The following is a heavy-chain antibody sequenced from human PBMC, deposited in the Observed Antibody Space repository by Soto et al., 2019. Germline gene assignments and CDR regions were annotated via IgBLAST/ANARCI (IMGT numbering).Heavy chain of an antibody. D-gene: IGHD2-15*01. V-gene: IGHV3-7*04. Sequence: EVQVVESGGGLVQPGGSLRLSCAASGFTFSNYWMTWVRQAPGKGLEWVANIKQDASENFYVDSVKGRFTISRDNAKKSLYLQMNSLRVDDTAVYYCARYSAPRVYDAFDIWGQGTMVTVSS. J-gene: IGHJ3*02. CDR1: GFTFSNYW. CDR3: ARYSAPRVYDAFDI. CDR2: IKQDASEN.